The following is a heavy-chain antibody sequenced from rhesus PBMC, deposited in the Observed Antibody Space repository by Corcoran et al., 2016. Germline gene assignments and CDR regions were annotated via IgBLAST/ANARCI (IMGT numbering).Heavy chain of an antibody. J-gene: IGHJ4*01. CDR3: ARGVQWVRPYYLDY. D-gene: IGHD5-24*01. CDR2: ISGRSGTT. Sequence: QVQLQESGPGLMQPAETLSLTCAVSGDSISSSNCWSWIRQPPGKGLVWIGYISGRSGTTYYRPSRRMRVTIAIDTSKNQFSLKLKSVTAADRAVYYCARGVQWVRPYYLDYWGQGVLVTVSS. CDR1: GDSISSSNC. V-gene: IGHV4-65*01.